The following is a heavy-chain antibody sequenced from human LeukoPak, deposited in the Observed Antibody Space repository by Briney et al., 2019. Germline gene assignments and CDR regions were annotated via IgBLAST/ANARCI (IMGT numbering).Heavy chain of an antibody. CDR1: GYTFTSYD. CDR3: ARAGQDSSTYYFDY. Sequence: GASVKVSCKASGYTFTSYDINWVRQATGQGLEWMGWMNPNSGNTGYAQKFQGRVTMTRNTSISTAYMELGSLRSEDTAVYYCARAGQDSSTYYFDYWGQGTLVTVSS. CDR2: MNPNSGNT. V-gene: IGHV1-8*01. D-gene: IGHD5-18*01. J-gene: IGHJ4*02.